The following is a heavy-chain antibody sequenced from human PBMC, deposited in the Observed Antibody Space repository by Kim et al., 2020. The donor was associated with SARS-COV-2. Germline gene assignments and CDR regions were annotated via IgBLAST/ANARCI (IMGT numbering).Heavy chain of an antibody. CDR2: IYPGDSDT. CDR3: ARGGEYYYDSSGYPRSLNAFDI. D-gene: IGHD3-22*01. CDR1: GYSFTSYW. Sequence: ESLKISCKGSGYSFTSYWIGWVRQMPGKGLEWMGIIYPGDSDTRYSPSFQGQVTISADKSISTAYLQWSSLKASDTAMYYCARGGEYYYDSSGYPRSLNAFDIWGQGTMVTVSS. J-gene: IGHJ3*02. V-gene: IGHV5-51*01.